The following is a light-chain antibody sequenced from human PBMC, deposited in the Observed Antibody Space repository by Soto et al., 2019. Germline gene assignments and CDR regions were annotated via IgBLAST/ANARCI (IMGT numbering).Light chain of an antibody. Sequence: VVMTQSPATLSVSPGERATLSCRASQSVVTSFAWYQQKPGQTPSLLIYDASTRATGVPSRFSGSGSGTEFTLTISSVQSEDFAVYYCHQYNNWPPTFGQGTKVDIK. CDR3: HQYNNWPPT. J-gene: IGKJ1*01. V-gene: IGKV3-15*01. CDR2: DAS. CDR1: QSVVTS.